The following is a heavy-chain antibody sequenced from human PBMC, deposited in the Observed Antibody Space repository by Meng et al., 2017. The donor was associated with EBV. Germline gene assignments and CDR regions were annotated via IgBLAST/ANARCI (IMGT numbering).Heavy chain of an antibody. CDR3: AKGADLAAAGTFWFDP. CDR2: INPNSGGT. J-gene: IGHJ5*02. Sequence: SGARVKKPGAPVKCSCKASGYPFTGYYMHWVRQAPGQGLEWMGRINPNSGGTNYAQKFQGRVTMTRDTSISTAYMELSRLRSDDTAVYYCAKGADLAAAGTFWFDPWGQGTLVTVSS. D-gene: IGHD6-13*01. CDR1: GYPFTGYY. V-gene: IGHV1-2*06.